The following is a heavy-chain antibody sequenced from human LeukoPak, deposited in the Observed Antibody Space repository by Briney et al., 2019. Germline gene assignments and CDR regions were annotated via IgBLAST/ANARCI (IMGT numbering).Heavy chain of an antibody. CDR1: GFTVSSNY. CDR2: IYSGGST. V-gene: IGHV3-53*01. D-gene: IGHD6-19*01. J-gene: IGHJ4*02. CDR3: AKDGNDSGGAFDY. Sequence: PGGSLRPSCAASGFTVSSNYMSWVRQAPGKGLEWVSVIYSGGSTYYADSVKGRFTISRDNSKNTLYLQMNSLRAEDTAVYYCAKDGNDSGGAFDYWGQGTLVTVSS.